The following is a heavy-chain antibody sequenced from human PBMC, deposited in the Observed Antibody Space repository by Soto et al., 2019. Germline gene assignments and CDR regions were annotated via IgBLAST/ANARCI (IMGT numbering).Heavy chain of an antibody. V-gene: IGHV1-18*01. CDR1: GYTFTSYG. J-gene: IGHJ4*02. Sequence: ASVKVSCKASGYTFTSYGISWVRQAPGQGLEWMGWISAYNGNTNYAQKFQGRVTMTTDTSANTAYMELSGLRSDDTAVYYCARLRGSYQSDLWGQGTLVTVSS. CDR2: ISAYNGNT. CDR3: ARLRGSYQSDL. D-gene: IGHD3-10*01.